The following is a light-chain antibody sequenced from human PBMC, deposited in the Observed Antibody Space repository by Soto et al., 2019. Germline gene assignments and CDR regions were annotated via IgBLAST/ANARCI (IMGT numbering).Light chain of an antibody. CDR2: DVN. CDR3: NSYITGGTVV. CDR1: NSDIGGHNF. J-gene: IGLJ2*01. V-gene: IGLV2-14*03. Sequence: QSALTQPASVSGSPGQSITISCTGSNSDIGGHNFVSWYQQHPGKAPKLIIYDVNNRPSGVSHRFSGSKSGNTASLTISGLQPDDEAEYHCNSYITGGTVVFGGGTKLTVL.